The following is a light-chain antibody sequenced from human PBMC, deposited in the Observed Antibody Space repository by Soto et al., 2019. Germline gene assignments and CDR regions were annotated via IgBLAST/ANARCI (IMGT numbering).Light chain of an antibody. CDR3: QQYVTSPRT. Sequence: EVVLTQSPDTLSLSPGATATPSCRASQSLRATYVAWYQQRPGQAPRLLIYGASFRATGIPARFSGRGSGTDFTLSISRLEPEDFAVYYCQQYVTSPRTFGQGTKVDIK. CDR2: GAS. J-gene: IGKJ1*01. V-gene: IGKV3-20*01. CDR1: QSLRATY.